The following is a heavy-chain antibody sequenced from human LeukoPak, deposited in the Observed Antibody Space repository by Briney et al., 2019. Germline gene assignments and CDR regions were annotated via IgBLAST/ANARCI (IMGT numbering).Heavy chain of an antibody. CDR2: ISWSSGII. CDR1: GFIFDDHG. V-gene: IGHV3-9*01. J-gene: IGHJ3*02. Sequence: GGSLRLSCAASGFIFDDHGMHWVRQAPGRGLEWVSGISWSSGIIGYADSVKGRFTISRDNAKNSLDLQMVSLRAEDTAVYYCAKDTGSPADAITMEDNAFDIWGQGTMVTVSS. CDR3: AKDTGSPADAITMEDNAFDI. D-gene: IGHD3-3*01.